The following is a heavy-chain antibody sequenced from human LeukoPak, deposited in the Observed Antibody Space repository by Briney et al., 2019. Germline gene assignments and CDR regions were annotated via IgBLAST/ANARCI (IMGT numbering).Heavy chain of an antibody. V-gene: IGHV3-23*01. Sequence: GGSLRLSCAASGFTFSSYAMSWVRQAPGKGLEWVSAISGSGGSTYCADSVKGRFTISRDNSKNTLYLQMNSLRAEDTAVYYCAKSNYYGSGRTLYYYYYYGMDVWGQGTTVTVSS. CDR3: AKSNYYGSGRTLYYYYYYGMDV. CDR2: ISGSGGST. CDR1: GFTFSSYA. D-gene: IGHD3-10*01. J-gene: IGHJ6*02.